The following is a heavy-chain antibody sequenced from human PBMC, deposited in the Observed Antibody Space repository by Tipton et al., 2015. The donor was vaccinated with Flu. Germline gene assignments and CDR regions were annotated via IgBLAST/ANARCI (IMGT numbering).Heavy chain of an antibody. Sequence: LSLTCAASGFTVSSNYMSWVRQAPGKGLEWVSVIYSGGSTYYADSVKGRFTISRDNSKNTLYLQMNSPRAEDTAVYYCARDLQYYGSGSYVWYFDLWGRGTLVTVSS. CDR2: IYSGGST. D-gene: IGHD3-10*01. CDR3: ARDLQYYGSGSYVWYFDL. V-gene: IGHV3-66*02. J-gene: IGHJ2*01. CDR1: GFTVSSNY.